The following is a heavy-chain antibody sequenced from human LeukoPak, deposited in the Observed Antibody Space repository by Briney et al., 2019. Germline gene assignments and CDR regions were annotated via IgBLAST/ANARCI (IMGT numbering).Heavy chain of an antibody. D-gene: IGHD1-26*01. Sequence: ASVKVSCKASGGTFSSYAISWVRQAPGQGLEWMGGIIPTFGTANYAQKFQGRVTITADESTSTAYMELSSLRSEDTAVYYCARDGGGGAWELLPADAFDIWGQGTMVTVSS. V-gene: IGHV1-69*13. J-gene: IGHJ3*02. CDR2: IIPTFGTA. CDR1: GGTFSSYA. CDR3: ARDGGGGAWELLPADAFDI.